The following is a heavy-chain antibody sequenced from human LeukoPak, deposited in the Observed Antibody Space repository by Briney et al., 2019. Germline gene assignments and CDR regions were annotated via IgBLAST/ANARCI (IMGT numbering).Heavy chain of an antibody. V-gene: IGHV3-33*01. CDR2: IWYDGINE. CDR3: ARDVAKWGRWPDY. D-gene: IGHD7-27*01. J-gene: IGHJ4*02. Sequence: GGSLRLSCAASGFTFSSYGMHWVRQAPGRGLEWVAVIWYDGINEYYADSVKGGFTVSRDNANNTLYLQMNSLRADDTAVYFCARDVAKWGRWPDYWGQGTLVTVSS. CDR1: GFTFSSYG.